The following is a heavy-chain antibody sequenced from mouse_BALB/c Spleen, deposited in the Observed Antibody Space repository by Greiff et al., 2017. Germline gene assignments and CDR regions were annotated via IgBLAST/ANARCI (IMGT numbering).Heavy chain of an antibody. Sequence: EVKLQESGAELVKPGASVKLSCTASGFNIKDTYMHWVKQRPEQGLEWIGRIDPANGNTKYDPKFQGKATITADTSSNTAYLQLSSLTSEDTAVYYCASDYRYAWFAYWGQGTLGTVSA. V-gene: IGHV14-3*02. CDR3: ASDYRYAWFAY. CDR1: GFNIKDTY. J-gene: IGHJ3*01. D-gene: IGHD2-14*01. CDR2: IDPANGNT.